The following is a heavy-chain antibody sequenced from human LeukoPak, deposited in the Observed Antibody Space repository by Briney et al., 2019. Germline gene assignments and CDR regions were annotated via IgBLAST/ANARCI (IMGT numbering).Heavy chain of an antibody. J-gene: IGHJ3*02. CDR1: GFTFSNYA. Sequence: GGSLRLSCAASGFTFSNYAMNWVRQAPGKGLEWVSVISGSGGSTYYADSVKGRFTISRDNSKNTLYLQMNSLRAEDTAVYYCAKSSGYRAFDIWGQGTMVTVSS. CDR3: AKSSGYRAFDI. CDR2: ISGSGGST. V-gene: IGHV3-23*01. D-gene: IGHD3-3*01.